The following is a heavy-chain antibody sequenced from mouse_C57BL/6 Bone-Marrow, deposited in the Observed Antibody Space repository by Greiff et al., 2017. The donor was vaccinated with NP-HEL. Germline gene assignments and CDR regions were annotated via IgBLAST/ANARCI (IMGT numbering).Heavy chain of an antibody. J-gene: IGHJ4*01. Sequence: VQLQQPGAELVKPGASVKLSCKASGYTFTSYWMHWVKQRPGQGLEWIGMIHPNSGSTNYNEKFKSKSTLTVDKSSSTAYMQLSSLTSADSAVYYCARPPHYGSSYYAMDYWGQGTSVTVSS. CDR2: IHPNSGST. V-gene: IGHV1-64*01. D-gene: IGHD1-1*01. CDR3: ARPPHYGSSYYAMDY. CDR1: GYTFTSYW.